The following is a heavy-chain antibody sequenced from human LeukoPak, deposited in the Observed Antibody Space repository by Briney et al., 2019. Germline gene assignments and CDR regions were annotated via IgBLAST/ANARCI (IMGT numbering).Heavy chain of an antibody. CDR1: GYTFTGYY. CDR3: ARGSYYYDSSGYYPPDY. J-gene: IGHJ4*02. D-gene: IGHD3-22*01. Sequence: GASVKVSCKASGYTFTGYYMHWVRQAPGQGLEWMGWINPNSGGTNYAQKFQGRVTMTRDTSISTAYMELSRLRSDDTAVYYCARGSYYYDSSGYYPPDYWGQGTLVTVSS. V-gene: IGHV1-2*02. CDR2: INPNSGGT.